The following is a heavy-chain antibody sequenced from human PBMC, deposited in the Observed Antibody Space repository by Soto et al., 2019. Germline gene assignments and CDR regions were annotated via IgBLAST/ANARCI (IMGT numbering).Heavy chain of an antibody. CDR3: ARSEVTALYSDY. V-gene: IGHV1-69*04. Sequence: GASVKVSCKASGYIFNSFGISWVRQAPGQGLEWMGRIIPILGIANYAQKFQGRVTITADKSTSTAYMELSSLRSEDTAVYYCARSEVTALYSDYWGQGTLVTVSS. J-gene: IGHJ4*02. CDR1: GYIFNSFG. D-gene: IGHD4-4*01. CDR2: IIPILGIA.